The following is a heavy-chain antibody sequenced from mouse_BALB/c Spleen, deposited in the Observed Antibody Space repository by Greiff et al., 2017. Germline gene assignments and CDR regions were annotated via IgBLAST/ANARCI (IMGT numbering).Heavy chain of an antibody. J-gene: IGHJ4*01. CDR2: INSNGGST. CDR1: GFTFSSYG. Sequence: EVKLVESGGGLVQPGGSLKLSCAASGFTFSSYGMSWVRQTPDKRLELVATINSNGGSTYYPDSVKGRFTISRDNAKNTLYLQMSSLKSEDTAMYYCARGADRYDDAMDYWGQGTSVTVSS. CDR3: ARGADRYDDAMDY. V-gene: IGHV5-6-3*01. D-gene: IGHD2-14*01.